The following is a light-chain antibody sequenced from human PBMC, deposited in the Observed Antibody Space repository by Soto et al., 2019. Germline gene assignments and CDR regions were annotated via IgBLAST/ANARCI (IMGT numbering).Light chain of an antibody. CDR2: AAS. CDR1: QSVSSY. CDR3: QQSLNWPPG. J-gene: IGKJ1*01. V-gene: IGKV3-11*01. Sequence: EIVITQCPATLSVSPVEVSTLSCRASQSVSSYSAWYQQRPGQAPRLLIYAASSRHSGVPARFSGSRSGTDFTLTISDLEPEDFGLYYCQQSLNWPPGFGQGTKVDIK.